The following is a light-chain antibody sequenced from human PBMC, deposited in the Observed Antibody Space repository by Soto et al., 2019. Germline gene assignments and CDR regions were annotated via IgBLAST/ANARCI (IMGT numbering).Light chain of an antibody. V-gene: IGLV2-14*01. CDR3: SSYTSSSTLV. Sequence: QSPLTQPASVSGSPGQSITISCTGTSSDVGGYNYVSWYQQHPGKAPKLMIYDVSNRPSGVSNRFSGSKSGNTASLTISGLQAEDEAEYYCSSYTSSSTLVFGGGTKLTVL. J-gene: IGLJ2*01. CDR2: DVS. CDR1: SSDVGGYNY.